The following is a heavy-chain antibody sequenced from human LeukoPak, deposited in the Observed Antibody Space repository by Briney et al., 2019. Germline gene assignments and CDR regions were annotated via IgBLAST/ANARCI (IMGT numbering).Heavy chain of an antibody. CDR1: GGSISSSSYN. D-gene: IGHD2-2*02. J-gene: IGHJ4*02. Sequence: SETLSLTCAVSGGSISSSSYNWGWIRQPPGTGLEWVGSIYYSGNTYYNPSLKSRVTISVDTSKNQFSLKLSSATAADTALYYCARLCIKTSCYTSDYWGQGTLVTVAS. CDR3: ARLCIKTSCYTSDY. CDR2: IYYSGNT. V-gene: IGHV4-39*01.